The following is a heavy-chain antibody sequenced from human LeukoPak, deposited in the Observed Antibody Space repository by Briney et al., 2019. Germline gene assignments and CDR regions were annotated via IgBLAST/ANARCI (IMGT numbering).Heavy chain of an antibody. CDR2: ISSRSSTI. J-gene: IGHJ4*02. V-gene: IGHV3-48*02. CDR3: GRGCSGGSCFGDFDY. CDR1: GFTFSSYG. D-gene: IGHD2-15*01. Sequence: PGGSLRLSCAASGFTFSSYGMNWVRQAPGKGLEWISYISSRSSTIYYADSVKGRFTISRDNAKNSLFLQMNSLRDEDTAVYYCGRGCSGGSCFGDFDYWGQGTLGTVSS.